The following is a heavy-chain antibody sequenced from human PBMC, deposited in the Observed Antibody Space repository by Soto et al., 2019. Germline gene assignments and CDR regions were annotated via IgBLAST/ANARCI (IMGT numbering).Heavy chain of an antibody. CDR2: IYNSVTT. V-gene: IGHV4-61*01. CDR1: GGSVSSRFYY. Sequence: SETLSLTCTVSGGSVSSRFYYYNWIRQPPGKGLEWSGYIYNSVTTNYNSSLESRVTISVDTSKNMFSLRLRSVTAADTAVYYCEGQDRGNYYNGFQMWGQGKMVTVSS. J-gene: IGHJ3*02. CDR3: EGQDRGNYYNGFQM. D-gene: IGHD1-26*01.